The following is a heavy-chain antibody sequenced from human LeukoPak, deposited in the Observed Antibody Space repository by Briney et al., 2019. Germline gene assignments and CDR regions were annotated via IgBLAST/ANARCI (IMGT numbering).Heavy chain of an antibody. D-gene: IGHD1-14*01. V-gene: IGHV1-69*01. Sequence: SVKVSCKASGGTFSSYAISWVRQAPGQGLEWMGGIIPIFGTANYAQKFQGRVTITADESTSTAYMELSSLRSEDTAVYYCAIALPDQYYYYYMDVWGKGTTVTVSS. CDR3: AIALPDQYYYYYMDV. J-gene: IGHJ6*03. CDR1: GGTFSSYA. CDR2: IIPIFGTA.